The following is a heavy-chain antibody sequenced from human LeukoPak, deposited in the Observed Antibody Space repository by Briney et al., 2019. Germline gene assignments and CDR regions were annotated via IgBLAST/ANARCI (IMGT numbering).Heavy chain of an antibody. J-gene: IGHJ3*02. Sequence: GGSLRLSCTASGLTFGDYALSWVRQAPGKGLEWVGFIRSKAYGGTTEYAASVKGRCTISRDDSKSIAYLQMNSLKTEDTAVYYCTRSRYRDYQVDAFDIWGQGTMVTVSS. D-gene: IGHD4-17*01. CDR1: GLTFGDYA. CDR3: TRSRYRDYQVDAFDI. CDR2: IRSKAYGGTT. V-gene: IGHV3-49*04.